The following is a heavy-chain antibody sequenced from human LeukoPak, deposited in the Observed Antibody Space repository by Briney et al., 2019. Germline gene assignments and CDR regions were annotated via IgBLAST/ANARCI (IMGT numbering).Heavy chain of an antibody. D-gene: IGHD2-2*01. CDR3: ASEMVVVPTDGFGY. CDR1: GGTFSSYA. V-gene: IGHV1-69*04. CDR2: IIPILGIA. Sequence: SVKVSCKASGGTFSSYAISWVRQAPGQGLEWMGRIIPILGIANYAQKFQGRVTITADKSTSTAYMELSSLRSEDTAVYYCASEMVVVPTDGFGYWGQGTLVTVSS. J-gene: IGHJ4*02.